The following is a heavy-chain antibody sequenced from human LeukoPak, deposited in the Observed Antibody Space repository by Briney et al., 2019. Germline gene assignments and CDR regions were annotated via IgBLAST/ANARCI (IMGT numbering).Heavy chain of an antibody. J-gene: IGHJ4*02. CDR1: GFTVSSNY. Sequence: GGSLRLSCAASGFTVSSNYMSWVRQAPGKGLEWVSYISSSGGTVYYADSVKGRFTISRDNAKNSLYLQMNSLRAEDTAVYYCARIFASWGQGTRVTVSS. CDR3: ARIFAS. CDR2: ISSSGGTV. V-gene: IGHV3-11*04.